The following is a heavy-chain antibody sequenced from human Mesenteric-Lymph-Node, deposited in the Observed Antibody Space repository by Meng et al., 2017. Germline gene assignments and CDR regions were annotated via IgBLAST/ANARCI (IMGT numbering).Heavy chain of an antibody. CDR2: IYSGGST. D-gene: IGHD3/OR15-3a*01. V-gene: IGHV3-66*01. CDR1: GFTVSSNY. CDR3: ARDPLQYGTNFDY. Sequence: GESLKISCAASGFTVSSNYMSWVRQAPGKGLEWDSVIYSGGSTYYADSVKGRFTISRDNSKNTLYLQMNSLRAEDTAVYYCARDPLQYGTNFDYWGQGTLVTVSS. J-gene: IGHJ4*02.